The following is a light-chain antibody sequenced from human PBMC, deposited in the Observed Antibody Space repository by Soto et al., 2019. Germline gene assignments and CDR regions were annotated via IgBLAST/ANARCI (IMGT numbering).Light chain of an antibody. J-gene: IGLJ1*01. Sequence: QSALTQPASVSGSPGQSITISCTGTSSDVGGYNYVSWYQHHPGKAPKLMIYEVSNRPSGVSTRVSGSKSGNTAFLTISGLQPEYEADYYCSSYTSISTLAGVFGTGTKLTFL. CDR1: SSDVGGYNY. V-gene: IGLV2-14*01. CDR3: SSYTSISTLAGV. CDR2: EVS.